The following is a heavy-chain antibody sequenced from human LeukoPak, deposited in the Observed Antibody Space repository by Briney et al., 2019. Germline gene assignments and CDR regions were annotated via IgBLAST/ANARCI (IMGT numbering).Heavy chain of an antibody. J-gene: IGHJ6*02. CDR2: IYYSGST. Sequence: SETLSLTCTVSGGSISSYYWSWIRQPPGKGLEWIGYIYYSGSTSYNPSLKSRVTISVDTSKNQFSLKLSSVTAADTAAYYCAREPGYCSSTSCYHYYGMDVWGQGTTVTVSS. CDR3: AREPGYCSSTSCYHYYGMDV. V-gene: IGHV4-59*01. D-gene: IGHD2-2*01. CDR1: GGSISSYY.